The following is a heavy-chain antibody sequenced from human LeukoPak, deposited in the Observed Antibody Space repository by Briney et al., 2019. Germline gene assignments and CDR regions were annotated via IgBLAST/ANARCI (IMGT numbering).Heavy chain of an antibody. D-gene: IGHD3-22*01. J-gene: IGHJ4*02. CDR3: ARGGLGTMIVVVITPHFDY. CDR2: INPSGGST. V-gene: IGHV1-46*01. Sequence: EASVKVSCKASGYTFTSYYTHWVRQAPGQGLEWMGIINPSGGSTSYAQKFQGRVTMTRDTSTSTVYMELSSLRSEDTAVYYCARGGLGTMIVVVITPHFDYWGQGTLVTVSS. CDR1: GYTFTSYY.